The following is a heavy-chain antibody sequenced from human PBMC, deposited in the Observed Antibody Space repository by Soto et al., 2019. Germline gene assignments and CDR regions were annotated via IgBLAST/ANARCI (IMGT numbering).Heavy chain of an antibody. V-gene: IGHV4-61*01. CDR3: ARGIDY. CDR1: GGSVSSGSYY. J-gene: IGHJ4*02. CDR2: IYYSGST. Sequence: PSETLSLTCTVSGGSVSSGSYYWSWIRQPPGKGLEWIGYIYYSGSTNYNPSLKSRVTISVDTSKNQFSLKLSSVTAADTAVYYCARGIDYWGQGTLVTVSS.